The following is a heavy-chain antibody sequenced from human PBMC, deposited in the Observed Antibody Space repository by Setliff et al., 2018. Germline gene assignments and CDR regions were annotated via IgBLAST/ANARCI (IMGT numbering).Heavy chain of an antibody. CDR3: ARVRDCSGGICHRGFHHYMDV. Sequence: GASVKVSCKASGYTFTSYGISWVRQAPGQGLEWMGWISAYNGNTNYAQKLQGRVTMTTDTSTSTAYMELRSLRSEDTAVYYCARVRDCSGGICHRGFHHYMDVWGKGTTVTVSS. CDR1: GYTFTSYG. J-gene: IGHJ6*03. V-gene: IGHV1-18*01. D-gene: IGHD2-15*01. CDR2: ISAYNGNT.